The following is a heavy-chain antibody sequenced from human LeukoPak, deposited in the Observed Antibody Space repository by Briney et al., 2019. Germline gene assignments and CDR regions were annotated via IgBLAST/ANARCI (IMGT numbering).Heavy chain of an antibody. CDR1: GSIFSSYG. CDR3: AKHDSSSDF. Sequence: PGGSLRLSCAASGSIFSSYGMHWVRQPPGKGLEWVAFIRSDGSDKYYAASVKGRFTISRDNSKNTLYLQMNSLRAEDTAVYYCAKHDSSSDFWGQGTLVTVSS. CDR2: IRSDGSDK. D-gene: IGHD3-22*01. J-gene: IGHJ4*02. V-gene: IGHV3-30*02.